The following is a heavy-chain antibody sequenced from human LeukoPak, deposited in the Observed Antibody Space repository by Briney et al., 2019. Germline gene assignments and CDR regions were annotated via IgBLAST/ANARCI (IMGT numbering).Heavy chain of an antibody. CDR3: ARDGVYYDSSGLDY. Sequence: GGSLRLSCAASGFTFSSYSMNWVRQAPGKGLEWVSSISSSSSYIYYADSVKGRFTISRDNAKNSLFLQVNSLRAEDTAVYYCARDGVYYDSSGLDYWGQGTLVTVSS. CDR1: GFTFSSYS. J-gene: IGHJ4*02. V-gene: IGHV3-21*01. CDR2: ISSSSSYI. D-gene: IGHD3-22*01.